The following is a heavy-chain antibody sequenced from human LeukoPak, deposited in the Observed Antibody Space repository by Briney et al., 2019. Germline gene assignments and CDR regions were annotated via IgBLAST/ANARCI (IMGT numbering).Heavy chain of an antibody. CDR2: INHSGST. CDR1: GGSFSGYY. J-gene: IGHJ4*02. D-gene: IGHD6-19*01. V-gene: IGHV4-34*01. Sequence: PSETLSLTCAVYGGSFSGYYWSWIRQPPGKGLEWVGEINHSGSTNYNPSLKSRVTISVDTSKNQFSLKLSSVTAADTAVYYCARYIAVAAYFDYWGQGTLVTVSS. CDR3: ARYIAVAAYFDY.